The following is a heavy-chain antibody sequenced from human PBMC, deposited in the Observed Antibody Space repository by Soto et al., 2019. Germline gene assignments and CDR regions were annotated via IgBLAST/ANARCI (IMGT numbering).Heavy chain of an antibody. CDR2: IIPIFGTA. CDR3: ALLGGDDYGDYGGRNDAFDI. Sequence: ASVKVSCKASGGTFSSYAISWVRQAPGQGLEWMGGIIPIFGTANYAQKFQGRVTITADESTSTAYMELSSLRSEDTAVYYCALLGGDDYGDYGGRNDAFDIWGQGTMVTVSS. CDR1: GGTFSSYA. D-gene: IGHD4-17*01. J-gene: IGHJ3*02. V-gene: IGHV1-69*13.